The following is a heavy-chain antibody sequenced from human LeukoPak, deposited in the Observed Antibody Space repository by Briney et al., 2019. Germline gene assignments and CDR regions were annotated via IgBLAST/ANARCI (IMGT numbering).Heavy chain of an antibody. CDR1: GFTFSSYA. CDR3: AKATFLLVGATKGGFDY. V-gene: IGHV3-23*01. Sequence: GGSLRLSCAASGFTFSSYAMSWVRQAPGKGLEWVSAISGSGGSTYYADSVKGRFTISRDNSKNTLYLQMNSLRAEDTAVYYCAKATFLLVGATKGGFDYWGQGTLVTVSS. J-gene: IGHJ4*02. D-gene: IGHD1-26*01. CDR2: ISGSGGST.